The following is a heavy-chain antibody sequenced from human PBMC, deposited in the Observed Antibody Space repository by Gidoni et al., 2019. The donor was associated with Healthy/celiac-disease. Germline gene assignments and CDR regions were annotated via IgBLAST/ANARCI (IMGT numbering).Heavy chain of an antibody. CDR3: ARVFWTYYYGSGSYPSFDY. Sequence: QVQLVQSGAEVKKPGASVKVSCKASGYTFTSYGISWVRQAPGQGLEWMGWISAYNGNTNYAQKLQGRVTMTTDTSTSTAYMERRSLRSDDTAVYYCARVFWTYYYGSGSYPSFDYWGQGTLVTVSS. CDR1: GYTFTSYG. V-gene: IGHV1-18*01. CDR2: ISAYNGNT. D-gene: IGHD3-10*01. J-gene: IGHJ4*02.